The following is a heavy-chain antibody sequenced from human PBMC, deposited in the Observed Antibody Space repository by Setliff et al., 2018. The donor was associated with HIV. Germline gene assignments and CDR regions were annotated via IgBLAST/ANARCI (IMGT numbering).Heavy chain of an antibody. Sequence: SVKVSCKASGGTFSSYAISWVRQAPGQGLEWMGGIIPIFGTANYAQKFQGRVTITTDESTSTAYMELSSLRSEDTAVYYCARGKRRITMVRGVIILDYWGQGTLVTVSS. D-gene: IGHD3-10*01. V-gene: IGHV1-69*05. CDR3: ARGKRRITMVRGVIILDY. CDR1: GGTFSSYA. CDR2: IIPIFGTA. J-gene: IGHJ4*02.